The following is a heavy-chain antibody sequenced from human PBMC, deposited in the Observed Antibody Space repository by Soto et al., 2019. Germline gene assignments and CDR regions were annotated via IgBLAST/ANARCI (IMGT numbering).Heavy chain of an antibody. CDR1: GGSISSSSYY. Sequence: LQLQESGPGLVKPSETLSLTCTVSGGSISSSSYYWVWIRQAPGKGLACIGRIYYSGSTYYNPSLKSRITISVDTSKNHFSLKLSSVTAADTAVYYCARHIDYWGQGTLVTVSS. J-gene: IGHJ4*02. V-gene: IGHV4-39*01. CDR3: ARHIDY. CDR2: IYYSGST.